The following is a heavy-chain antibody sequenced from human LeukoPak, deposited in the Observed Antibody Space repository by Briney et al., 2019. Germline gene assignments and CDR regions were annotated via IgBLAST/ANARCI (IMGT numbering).Heavy chain of an antibody. J-gene: IGHJ4*02. V-gene: IGHV1-8*01. CDR1: GYTFSSYD. D-gene: IGHD3-10*01. Sequence: ASVTVSCKASGYTFSSYDINWVRQATGQGLEWMGWMNSNSGNTGYAQKFQGRITMTRNTSINTAYMELSSLRSEDTAVYYCARGHYDSGRYYRNDYWGQGTLVTVSS. CDR2: MNSNSGNT. CDR3: ARGHYDSGRYYRNDY.